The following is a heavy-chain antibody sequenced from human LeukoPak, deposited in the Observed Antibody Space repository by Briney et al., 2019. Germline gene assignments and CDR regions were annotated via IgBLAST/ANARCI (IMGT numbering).Heavy chain of an antibody. CDR3: ARGVYSSYVGAYYYCMDV. Sequence: EASVKVSCEASGYTFTSYGISWVRQAPGQGLEWMGWISAYNGNTNYAQKLQGRVTMTTDTSTSTAYMELRSLRSDDTAVYYCARGVYSSYVGAYYYCMDVWGKGTTVTVSS. J-gene: IGHJ6*03. CDR1: GYTFTSYG. CDR2: ISAYNGNT. D-gene: IGHD4-11*01. V-gene: IGHV1-18*01.